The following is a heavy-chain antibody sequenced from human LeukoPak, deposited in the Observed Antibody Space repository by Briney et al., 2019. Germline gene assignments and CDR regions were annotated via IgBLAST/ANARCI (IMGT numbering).Heavy chain of an antibody. D-gene: IGHD4-17*01. CDR2: VSVDGSHK. Sequence: GRSLRLSCAAFGFTFSTYAMHWVRQAPGKGLEWVAFVSVDGSHKDYGGSVKGRFTISRDNSKNTLYLQMNSLRAEDTAVYYCAKDNGDHAIDYWAQGTMVTVSS. CDR3: AKDNGDHAIDY. CDR1: GFTFSTYA. V-gene: IGHV3-30*18. J-gene: IGHJ4*02.